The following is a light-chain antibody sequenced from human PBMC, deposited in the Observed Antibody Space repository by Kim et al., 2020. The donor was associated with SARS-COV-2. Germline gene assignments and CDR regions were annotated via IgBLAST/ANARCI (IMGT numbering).Light chain of an antibody. V-gene: IGLV3-1*01. J-gene: IGLJ2*01. CDR2: EDT. Sequence: VAPGKTASITCPGEKLEEKSASWYQQRPGQSPVLVMCEDTKRPSGIPERFSGSTSGNTATLTISGAQPLDEADYYCQAWDSDIHVVFGGGTQLTVL. CDR1: KLEEKS. CDR3: QAWDSDIHVV.